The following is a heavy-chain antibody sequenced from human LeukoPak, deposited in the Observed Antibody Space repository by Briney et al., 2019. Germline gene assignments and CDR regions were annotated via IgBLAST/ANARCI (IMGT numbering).Heavy chain of an antibody. V-gene: IGHV1-18*01. CDR2: ISAYNGNT. CDR1: GGTFSSYA. CDR3: ARAPGIAVAGDLDY. Sequence: ASVKVSRKASGGTFSSYAISWVRQAPGQGLEWMGWISAYNGNTNYAQKLQGRVTMTTDTSTSTAYMELRSLRSDDTAVYYCARAPGIAVAGDLDYWGQGTLVTVSS. D-gene: IGHD6-19*01. J-gene: IGHJ4*02.